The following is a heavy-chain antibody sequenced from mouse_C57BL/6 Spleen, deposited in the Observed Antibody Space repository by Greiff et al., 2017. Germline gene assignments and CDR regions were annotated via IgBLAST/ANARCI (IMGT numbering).Heavy chain of an antibody. Sequence: VHLQQSGAELVKPGASVKISCKASGYAFSSYWMNWVKQRPGKGLEWIGQIYPGDGDTNYNGKFKGKATLTADKSSSTAYMQLSSLTSEDSAVYFCARGWDYYGSSSLAYWGQGTLVTVSA. CDR1: GYAFSSYW. J-gene: IGHJ3*01. V-gene: IGHV1-80*01. D-gene: IGHD1-1*01. CDR3: ARGWDYYGSSSLAY. CDR2: IYPGDGDT.